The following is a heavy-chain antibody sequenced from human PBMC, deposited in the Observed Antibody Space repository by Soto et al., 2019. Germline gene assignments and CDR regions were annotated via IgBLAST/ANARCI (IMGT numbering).Heavy chain of an antibody. J-gene: IGHJ4*02. D-gene: IGHD6-13*01. V-gene: IGHV4-30-4*01. CDR3: ASRHSSPYCDY. CDR2: IYYSGST. Sequence: QVQLQESGPGLVKPSQTLSLTCTVSGGSISSGDYYWSWIRQPPGKGLEWIGSIYYSGSTYYNPSLKGRVTISVDTSKNHFSLMLNSVAAADTAVYYCASRHSSPYCDYWGQGTLVTVSS. CDR1: GGSISSGDYY.